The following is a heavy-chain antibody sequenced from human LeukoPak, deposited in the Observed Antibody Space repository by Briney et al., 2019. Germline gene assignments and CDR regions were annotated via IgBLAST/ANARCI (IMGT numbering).Heavy chain of an antibody. Sequence: PSETLSLTCSVYGGSFNNYYWSWIRQPPGKGLEWIGQINHSGSTKYNPSLKSRVTISLDTSQNQFSLNLSSVTAVDTAVYYCARGYCSGGSCYRDFDYWGQGTLVTVSS. V-gene: IGHV4-34*01. D-gene: IGHD2-15*01. J-gene: IGHJ4*02. CDR3: ARGYCSGGSCYRDFDY. CDR1: GGSFNNYY. CDR2: INHSGST.